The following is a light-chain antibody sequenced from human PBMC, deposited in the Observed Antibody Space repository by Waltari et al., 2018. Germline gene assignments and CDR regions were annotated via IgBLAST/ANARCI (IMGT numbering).Light chain of an antibody. CDR3: QNHERLPAT. Sequence: EVVLTQSPGTLSLSPGERATLGCRASQSVSSFLAWYQQKPGQAPRLLIYHASNRATGIPDRFRGSGSGTDFSLTISRLEPEDFAVYYCQNHERLPATFGQGTKVEI. V-gene: IGKV3-20*01. J-gene: IGKJ1*01. CDR1: QSVSSF. CDR2: HAS.